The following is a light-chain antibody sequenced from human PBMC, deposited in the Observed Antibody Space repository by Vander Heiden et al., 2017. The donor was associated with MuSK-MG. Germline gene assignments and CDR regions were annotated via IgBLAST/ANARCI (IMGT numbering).Light chain of an antibody. CDR3: QQDINDPWT. CDR1: QSISSW. J-gene: IGKJ1*01. V-gene: IGKV1-5*03. Sequence: DIQMTQSPSTLSASLGDRVTITCRASQSISSWLAWYQQKPGRAPKLLSYVASSLKSGVPSRFSGSGSGTEFTLTISSLQPDDFATYYCQQDINDPWTFGQGTKVETK. CDR2: VAS.